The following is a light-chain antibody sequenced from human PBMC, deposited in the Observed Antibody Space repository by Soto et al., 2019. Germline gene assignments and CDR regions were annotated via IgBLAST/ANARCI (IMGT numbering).Light chain of an antibody. J-gene: IGLJ2*01. CDR1: SSDIGAYNY. Sequence: QSALTQPPSASGSPGQSVAISCAGTSSDIGAYNYVSWYQQHPGKAPKLIIYEVSKRPSGVPDRFSGSKSGNTASLTVSGLQADDEADYYCTSYRSSYAGFKVFGGGTKVTVL. CDR3: TSYRSSYAGFKV. CDR2: EVS. V-gene: IGLV2-8*01.